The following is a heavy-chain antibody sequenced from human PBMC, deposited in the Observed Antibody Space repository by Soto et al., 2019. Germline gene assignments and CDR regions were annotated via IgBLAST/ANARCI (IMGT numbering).Heavy chain of an antibody. J-gene: IGHJ2*01. CDR3: ASTVVTPLGFDL. V-gene: IGHV3-48*03. CDR2: ISVSTV. CDR1: GFSFSAFE. D-gene: IGHD2-15*01. Sequence: AGGSLRLSCTASGFSFSAFEMNWVRQAPGKGLEWVSFISVSTVHYADSVKGRFTISRDNGQNSLFLQMNSLRAEDTAVYYCASTVVTPLGFDLWGRGTLVTVSS.